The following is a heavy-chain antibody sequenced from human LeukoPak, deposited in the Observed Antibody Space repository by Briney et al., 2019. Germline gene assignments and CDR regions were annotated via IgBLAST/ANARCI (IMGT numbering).Heavy chain of an antibody. D-gene: IGHD4/OR15-4a*01. J-gene: IGHJ4*02. CDR2: IYSGGST. CDR1: GFTVSSNY. CDR3: ARQWSYGTPYYFDS. V-gene: IGHV3-53*01. Sequence: HPGGSLRLSCAASGFTVSSNYMSWVRQAPGKGLEWVSVIYSGGSTYYADSVKGRFTISRDNSKNTLYLQMNSLRAEDTAVYYCARQWSYGTPYYFDSWGQGTLVTVSS.